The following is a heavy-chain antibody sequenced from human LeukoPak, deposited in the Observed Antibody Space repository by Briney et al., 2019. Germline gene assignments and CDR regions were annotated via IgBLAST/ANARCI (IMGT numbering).Heavy chain of an antibody. CDR1: GFTFSSYG. D-gene: IGHD3-3*01. CDR3: ANSLRALRFLEWLLDY. CDR2: IRYDGSNK. J-gene: IGHJ4*02. Sequence: QTGGSLRLSCAASGFTFSSYGMHWVRQAPGKGLEWVAFIRYDGSNKYYADSVKGRFTISRDNSKNTLYLQMNSLRAEDTAVYYCANSLRALRFLEWLLDYWGQGTLVIVSS. V-gene: IGHV3-30*02.